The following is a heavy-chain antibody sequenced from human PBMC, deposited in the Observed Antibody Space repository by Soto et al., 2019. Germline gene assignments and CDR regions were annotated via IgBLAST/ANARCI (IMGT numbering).Heavy chain of an antibody. D-gene: IGHD3-22*01. CDR3: AGGPYYYDSSGNDY. V-gene: IGHV3-21*01. CDR2: ISSSSSYI. Sequence: PGGSLRLSCAASGFTFSSYSMNWVRQAPGKGLEWVSSISSSSSYIYYADSVKGRFTISRDNAKNSLYLQMNSLRAEDTAVYYCAGGPYYYDSSGNDYWGQGTLVTVSS. CDR1: GFTFSSYS. J-gene: IGHJ4*02.